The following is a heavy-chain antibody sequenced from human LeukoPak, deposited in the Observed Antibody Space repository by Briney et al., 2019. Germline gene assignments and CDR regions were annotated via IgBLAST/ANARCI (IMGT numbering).Heavy chain of an antibody. Sequence: GGSLRLSCAASGFTFSSYEMNWVRQAPGKGLEWVSYISSSGSTIYYADSVKGRFTISRDNAKKSLYLQMNSLRAEDTAVYFCARATWDPNYYYYMDVWGKGTTVTISS. CDR1: GFTFSSYE. CDR3: ARATWDPNYYYYMDV. V-gene: IGHV3-48*03. D-gene: IGHD1-26*01. J-gene: IGHJ6*03. CDR2: ISSSGSTI.